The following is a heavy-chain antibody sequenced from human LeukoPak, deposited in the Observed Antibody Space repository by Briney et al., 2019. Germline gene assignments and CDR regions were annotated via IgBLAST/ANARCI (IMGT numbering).Heavy chain of an antibody. J-gene: IGHJ6*03. D-gene: IGHD2-15*01. CDR3: ARKSVAATPRDIVYQYYSMDV. Sequence: ASVKVSCKASGYTFTSYAMNWVRQAPGQGLEWMGWIDTNTGNPTYAQGFTGRFVFSLDTSVSTAYLQISSLKAEDTAVYYCARKSVAATPRDIVYQYYSMDVWGKGTTVTVSS. CDR2: IDTNTGNP. V-gene: IGHV7-4-1*02. CDR1: GYTFTSYA.